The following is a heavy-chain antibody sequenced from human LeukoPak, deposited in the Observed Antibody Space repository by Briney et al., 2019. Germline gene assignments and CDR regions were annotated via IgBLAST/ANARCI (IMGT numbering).Heavy chain of an antibody. CDR2: INPNSGGT. CDR3: ARDWVVVPAALDY. V-gene: IGHV1-2*02. J-gene: IGHJ4*02. Sequence: ASVKVSCKASGYTFTGYYMHWARQAPGQGLEWMRWINPNSGGTNYAQKFQGRVTMTRDTSISTAYMELSRLRSDDTAVYYCARDWVVVPAALDYWGQGTLVTVSS. CDR1: GYTFTGYY. D-gene: IGHD2-2*01.